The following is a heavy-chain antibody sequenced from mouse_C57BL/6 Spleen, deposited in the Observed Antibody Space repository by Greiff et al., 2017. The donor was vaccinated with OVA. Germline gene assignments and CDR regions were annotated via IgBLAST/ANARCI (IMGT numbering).Heavy chain of an antibody. D-gene: IGHD2-5*01. J-gene: IGHJ1*03. CDR1: GYTFTDYE. CDR2: IDPETGGT. CDR3: TTYYSNWYFDV. V-gene: IGHV1-15*01. Sequence: VQLQQSGAELVRPGASVTLSCKASGYTFTDYEMHWVKQTPVHGLEWIGAIDPETGGTAYNQKFKGKAILTADKSSSTAYMELRSLTSEDSAVYYCTTYYSNWYFDVWGTGTTVTVSS.